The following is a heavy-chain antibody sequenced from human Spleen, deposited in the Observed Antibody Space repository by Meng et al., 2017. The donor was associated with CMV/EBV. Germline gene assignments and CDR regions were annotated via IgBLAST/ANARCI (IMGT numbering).Heavy chain of an antibody. J-gene: IGHJ4*02. Sequence: GGSLRLSCVASGFTFSSYTMNWVRQAPGKGLEWVSFISSSNSYISYADSVKGRFTVSRDNAKNSLYLQLDSLRAEDTAVYYCARDRGSIVVPGTPFSDYWGQGSLVTVSS. V-gene: IGHV3-21*01. CDR3: ARDRGSIVVPGTPFSDY. D-gene: IGHD6-19*01. CDR1: GFTFSSYT. CDR2: ISSSNSYI.